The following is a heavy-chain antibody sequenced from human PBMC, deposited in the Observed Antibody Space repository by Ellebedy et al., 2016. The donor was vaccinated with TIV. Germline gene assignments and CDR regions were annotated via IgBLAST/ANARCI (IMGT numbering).Heavy chain of an antibody. CDR1: GYTFTSYA. V-gene: IGHV1-3*01. J-gene: IGHJ4*02. Sequence: AASVKVSCKASGYTFTSYAMHWVRQAPGQRLEWMGWINAGNGNTKYSQKFQGRVTITRDTSASTAYMELSSLRSEDTAVYYCARDSEASEYYFDYWGQGTLVTVSS. D-gene: IGHD3-10*01. CDR3: ARDSEASEYYFDY. CDR2: INAGNGNT.